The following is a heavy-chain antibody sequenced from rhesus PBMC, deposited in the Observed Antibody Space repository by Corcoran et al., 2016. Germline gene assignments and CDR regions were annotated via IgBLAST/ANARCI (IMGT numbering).Heavy chain of an antibody. Sequence: QVQLVQSGAEGKKPGSSVKVSCKASGYTFTDYYMHWVRQAPRTGLEWMGWINPYNGNTKYAQKFQSRVTMTRDTSTSTAYMELSSLRSEDTAVYYCAREGIAATEALWVYWGQGVLVTVSS. D-gene: IGHD6-31*01. V-gene: IGHV1S2*01. CDR1: GYTFTDYY. J-gene: IGHJ4*01. CDR2: INPYNGNT. CDR3: AREGIAATEALWVY.